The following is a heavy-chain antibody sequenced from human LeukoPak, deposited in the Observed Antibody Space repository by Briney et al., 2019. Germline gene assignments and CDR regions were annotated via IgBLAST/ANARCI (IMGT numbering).Heavy chain of an antibody. J-gene: IGHJ5*02. V-gene: IGHV1-2*02. Sequence: ASVKVSCKASGGTFSSYAISWVRQAPGQGLEWMGWISPNSGGTNYAQKFQGRVTMTRDTSISTAYIELSRLRSDDTAVYYCARDPGSYYPTWFDPWGQGTLVTVSS. CDR2: ISPNSGGT. CDR3: ARDPGSYYPTWFDP. D-gene: IGHD3-10*01. CDR1: GGTFSSYA.